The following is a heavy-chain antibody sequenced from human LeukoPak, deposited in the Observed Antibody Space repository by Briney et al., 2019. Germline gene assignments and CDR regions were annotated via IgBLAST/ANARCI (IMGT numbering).Heavy chain of an antibody. CDR3: AKGGLDFGGTVYMDV. Sequence: ASVKVSCKASGYTFITYGVTWVRQAPGQGLEWMGGITPYNGNINYAQKLQGRVTMTTDTSTSTAYMELRSLRSDDTAVYYCAKGGLDFGGTVYMDVWGKGTTVTIS. D-gene: IGHD3-10*01. CDR2: ITPYNGNI. J-gene: IGHJ6*03. V-gene: IGHV1-18*01. CDR1: GYTFITYG.